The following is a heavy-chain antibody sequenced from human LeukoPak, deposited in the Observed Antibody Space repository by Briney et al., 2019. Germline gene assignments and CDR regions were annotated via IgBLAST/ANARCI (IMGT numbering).Heavy chain of an antibody. CDR2: IYYSGST. J-gene: IGHJ6*03. CDR3: ARAITMVRGVTGYYMDV. D-gene: IGHD3-10*01. Sequence: SETLSLTCTVSGGSISSSSYYWGWIRQPPVKGLEWIGSIYYSGSTYYNPSLKSRVTISVDTSKNQFSLKLSSVPAADTAVYYCARAITMVRGVTGYYMDVWGKGTTVTISS. CDR1: GGSISSSSYY. V-gene: IGHV4-39*07.